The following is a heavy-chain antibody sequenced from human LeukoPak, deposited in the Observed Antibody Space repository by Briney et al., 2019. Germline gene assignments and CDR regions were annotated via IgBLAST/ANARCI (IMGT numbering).Heavy chain of an antibody. V-gene: IGHV3-30*04. CDR2: ISYDGSNK. CDR1: GFTFSSYA. Sequence: GGSLRLSCAASGFTFSSYAMHWVRQAPGKGLEWAAVISYDGSNKYYADSVKGRFTISRDNSKNTLYLQMNSLRAEDTAVYYCARDVSSSSWNYFDYWGQGTLVTVSS. J-gene: IGHJ4*02. CDR3: ARDVSSSSWNYFDY. D-gene: IGHD6-13*01.